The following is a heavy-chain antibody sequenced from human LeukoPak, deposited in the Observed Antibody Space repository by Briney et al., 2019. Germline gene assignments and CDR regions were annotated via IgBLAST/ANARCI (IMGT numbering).Heavy chain of an antibody. CDR2: ISGSGSST. CDR3: AELGITMIGGV. J-gene: IGHJ6*04. D-gene: IGHD3-10*02. CDR1: GFTFRSYA. V-gene: IGHV3-23*01. Sequence: GGSLRLSCGVSGFTFRSYAMSWVRQAPGKGLEWVSGISGSGSSTYYADSVKGRFTISRDNAKNSLYLQMNSLRAEDTAVYYCAELGITMIGGVWGKGTTVTISS.